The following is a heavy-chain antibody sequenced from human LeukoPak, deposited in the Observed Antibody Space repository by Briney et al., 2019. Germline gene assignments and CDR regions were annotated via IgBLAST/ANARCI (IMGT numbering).Heavy chain of an antibody. J-gene: IGHJ3*02. CDR3: ARDYYYSAFDI. Sequence: ASVKVSCRTSGYTFAFYNIHWVRQDPGQGLEWMGIINPSVANTTYAQKFQGRVTMTRDTSISTAYMELSRLRSDDTAVYYCARDYYYSAFDIWGQGTMVTVSS. V-gene: IGHV1-46*01. D-gene: IGHD3-22*01. CDR2: INPSVANT. CDR1: GYTFAFYN.